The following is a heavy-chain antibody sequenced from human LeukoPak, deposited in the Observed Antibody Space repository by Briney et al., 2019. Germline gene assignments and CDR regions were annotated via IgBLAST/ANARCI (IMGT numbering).Heavy chain of an antibody. CDR3: ARTHQNDYGDF. Sequence: ASVKVSFTGSGYTFTGYYMHWVRQAPGQGGEWMGWINPNSGGTNYAQKFQGRVTMTRDTSISTAYMELSRLRSDDTAVYYCARTHQNDYGDFWGQGTLVTVSS. CDR2: INPNSGGT. J-gene: IGHJ4*02. V-gene: IGHV1-2*02. CDR1: GYTFTGYY.